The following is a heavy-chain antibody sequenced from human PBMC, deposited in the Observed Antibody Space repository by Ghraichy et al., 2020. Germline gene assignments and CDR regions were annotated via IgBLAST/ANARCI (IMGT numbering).Heavy chain of an antibody. CDR3: ARGVEWELSHVYFDY. J-gene: IGHJ4*02. CDR2: IWYDGSNK. CDR1: GFTFSSYG. D-gene: IGHD1-26*01. V-gene: IGHV3-33*01. Sequence: GGSLRLSCAASGFTFSSYGMHWVRQAPGKGLEWVAVIWYDGSNKYYADSVKGRFTISRDNSKNTLYLQMNSLRAEDTAVYYCARGVEWELSHVYFDYWGQGTLVTVSS.